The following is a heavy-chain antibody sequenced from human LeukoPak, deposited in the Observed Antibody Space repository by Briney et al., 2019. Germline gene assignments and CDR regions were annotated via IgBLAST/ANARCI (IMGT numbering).Heavy chain of an antibody. V-gene: IGHV1-2*02. CDR3: ARTLQRGYSYGSLDY. D-gene: IGHD5-18*01. J-gene: IGHJ4*02. Sequence: ATVKVSCKASGYTFTGYYMHWVRQAPGQGLEWMGWINPNSGGTNYAQKFQGRVTMTRDTSISTAYMELSRLRSDDTAVYYCARTLQRGYSYGSLDYWGQGTLVTVSS. CDR1: GYTFTGYY. CDR2: INPNSGGT.